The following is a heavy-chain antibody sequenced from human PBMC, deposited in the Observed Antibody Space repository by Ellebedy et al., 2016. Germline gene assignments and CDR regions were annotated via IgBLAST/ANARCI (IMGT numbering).Heavy chain of an antibody. CDR1: GYTFSNYG. CDR2: INPSGGST. J-gene: IGHJ6*02. D-gene: IGHD3-10*01. V-gene: IGHV1-46*01. CDR3: ARDWMVRGVIDYYYGMDV. Sequence: ASVKVSXXASGYTFSNYGITWVRQAPGQGLEWMGIINPSGGSTSYAQKFQGRVTMTRDTSTSTVYMELSSLRSEDTAVYYCARDWMVRGVIDYYYGMDVWGQGTTVTVSS.